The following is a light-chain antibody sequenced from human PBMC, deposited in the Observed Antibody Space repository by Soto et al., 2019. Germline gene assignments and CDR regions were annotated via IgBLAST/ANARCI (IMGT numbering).Light chain of an antibody. CDR2: DVS. CDR1: SSDVGNYNY. V-gene: IGLV2-14*03. Sequence: QSALTQPASVSGPPGQSITISCTGTSSDVGNYNYVSWYQQHPGKAPKLMIYDVSNRPSGVSNRFSGSKSGNTASLTISGLQTEDEADYYCNSYTSSSTLVFGTGTKVTVL. J-gene: IGLJ1*01. CDR3: NSYTSSSTLV.